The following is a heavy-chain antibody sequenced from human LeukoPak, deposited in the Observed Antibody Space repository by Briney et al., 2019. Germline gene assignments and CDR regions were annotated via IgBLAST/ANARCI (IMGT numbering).Heavy chain of an antibody. Sequence: SAPLSLTCTVSGGSISGNYCSWFLHPPGKGLEWIGYIYYSGSTNYNPSLKSRVAISLDTSKNQFSLKLSSVTAADTAVYYCGVGTNSYYFDYWGQGTLITVSS. V-gene: IGHV4-59*01. CDR1: GGSISGNY. CDR2: IYYSGST. D-gene: IGHD1-26*01. J-gene: IGHJ4*02. CDR3: GVGTNSYYFDY.